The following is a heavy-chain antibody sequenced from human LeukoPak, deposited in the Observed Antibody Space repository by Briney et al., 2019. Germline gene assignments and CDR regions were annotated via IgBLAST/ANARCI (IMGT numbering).Heavy chain of an antibody. D-gene: IGHD6-13*01. Sequence: ASVKVSCKASGGTFSSYAISWVRQAPGQGLEWMGGIIPIFGTANYAQKFQGRVTITADESTSTAYMELSSLRSEDTAVYYCARAPQQLGDAFDIWGQGTMVTVSS. V-gene: IGHV1-69*13. CDR1: GGTFSSYA. J-gene: IGHJ3*02. CDR2: IIPIFGTA. CDR3: ARAPQQLGDAFDI.